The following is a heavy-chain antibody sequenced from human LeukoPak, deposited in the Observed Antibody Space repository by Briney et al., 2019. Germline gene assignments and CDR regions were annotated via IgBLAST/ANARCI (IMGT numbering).Heavy chain of an antibody. D-gene: IGHD4-17*01. V-gene: IGHV3-21*01. CDR3: ARADRPGDYYYYYMDV. J-gene: IGHJ6*03. CDR1: GFSFSSYT. CDR2: ISSSSSYI. Sequence: SGGSLRLSCAASGFSFSSYTMTWVRQAPGKGLEWVSCISSSSSYIKYADSLKGRFTISRDNAKNSLYLQMNSLRAEDTAVYYCARADRPGDYYYYYMDVWGKGTTVTVSS.